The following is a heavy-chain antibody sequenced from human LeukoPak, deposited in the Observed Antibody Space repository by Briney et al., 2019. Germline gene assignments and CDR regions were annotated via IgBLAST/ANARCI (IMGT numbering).Heavy chain of an antibody. V-gene: IGHV4-34*01. CDR1: GGSFSGYY. J-gene: IGHJ4*02. CDR2: INHSGST. CDR3: ARGLTPTVVTDY. Sequence: SETLSLTCAVYGGSFSGYYWSWIRQPPGKGLEWMEEINHSGSTNYNPSLKSRVTISVDTSKNQFSLKLRSVTAADTAVYYCARGLTPTVVTDYWGQGTLVTVSS. D-gene: IGHD4-23*01.